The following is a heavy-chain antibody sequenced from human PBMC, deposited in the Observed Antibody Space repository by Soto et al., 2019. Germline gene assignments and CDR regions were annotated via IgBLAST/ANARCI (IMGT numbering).Heavy chain of an antibody. V-gene: IGHV3-30*18. D-gene: IGHD6-13*01. CDR3: AKDLGKGYSYYGMDV. Sequence: QVQLVESGGGVVQPGRSLRLSCAASGFTFSSYGMHWVRQAPGKGLEWVAVISYDGSNKYYADSVKGRFTISRDNSKNTLYLQMNSLRAEDTAVYYCAKDLGKGYSYYGMDVWGQGTTVTVSS. CDR1: GFTFSSYG. J-gene: IGHJ6*02. CDR2: ISYDGSNK.